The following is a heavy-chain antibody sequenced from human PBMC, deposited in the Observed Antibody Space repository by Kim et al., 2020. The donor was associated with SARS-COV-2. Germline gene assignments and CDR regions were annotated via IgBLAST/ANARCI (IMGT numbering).Heavy chain of an antibody. D-gene: IGHD5-12*01. J-gene: IGHJ4*02. CDR3: SSAGGYDRLRVGD. V-gene: IGHV1-69*01. Sequence: YAQKFQGRVTITADESTSTAYMELSSLRSEDTAVYYCSSAGGYDRLRVGDWGQGTLVTVSS.